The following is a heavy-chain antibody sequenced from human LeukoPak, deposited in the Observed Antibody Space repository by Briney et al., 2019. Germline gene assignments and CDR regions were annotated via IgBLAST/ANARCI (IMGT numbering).Heavy chain of an antibody. J-gene: IGHJ4*02. Sequence: PSETLSLTCTVSVGSLSIYNRSWMREPPGEGLGCIGYIYYSEGSNYSPSLKSRVNISMDTSKNHFSLKLDSVTAADTAVYYCARQGYSSGWFYFDYWGQGTLVTVSS. CDR1: VGSLSIYN. CDR3: ARQGYSSGWFYFDY. V-gene: IGHV4-59*08. CDR2: IYYSEGS. D-gene: IGHD6-19*01.